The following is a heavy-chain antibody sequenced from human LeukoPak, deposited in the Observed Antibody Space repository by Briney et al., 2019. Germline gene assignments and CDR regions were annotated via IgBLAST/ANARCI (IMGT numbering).Heavy chain of an antibody. CDR3: ARLSDSGWYPYNFDY. CDR2: IYYSGST. D-gene: IGHD6-19*01. CDR1: GGSISSYY. J-gene: IGHJ4*02. Sequence: NPSETLSLTCTVSGGSISSYYWSWIRQPPGKGLEWIGYIYYSGSTNYNPSLKSRVTISVDTSKNQFSLKLSSVTAADTAVYYCARLSDSGWYPYNFDYWGQGTLVTVSS. V-gene: IGHV4-59*08.